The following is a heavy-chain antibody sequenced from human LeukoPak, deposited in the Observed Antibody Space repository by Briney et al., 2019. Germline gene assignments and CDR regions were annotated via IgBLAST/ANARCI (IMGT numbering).Heavy chain of an antibody. CDR1: GFTFSSYS. J-gene: IGHJ4*02. CDR3: ARVPNTAGFYFDY. D-gene: IGHD5-18*01. CDR2: ISSSSSYI. Sequence: GGSLRLSCAASGFTFSSYSMNWVRQAPGKGLEWVSSISSSSSYIYYADSVKGRFTISRDNAKNSLYLQMNSLRAEDTAVYYCARVPNTAGFYFDYWGQGTVVTVSS. V-gene: IGHV3-21*01.